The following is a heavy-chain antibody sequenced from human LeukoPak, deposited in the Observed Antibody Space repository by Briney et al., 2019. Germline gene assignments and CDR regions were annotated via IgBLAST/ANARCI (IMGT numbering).Heavy chain of an antibody. J-gene: IGHJ3*02. CDR3: ARIHSLYYYDSSGYGAFDI. D-gene: IGHD3-22*01. V-gene: IGHV3-33*08. CDR2: IWNDGSNK. Sequence: GGSLRPSCAASGFIFSGYGMHWVRQAPGKGLEWVAVIWNDGSNKYYADSVKGRFTISRDNSKNTLYLQMNSLRAEDTAVYYCARIHSLYYYDSSGYGAFDIWGPGTVVTVSS. CDR1: GFIFSGYG.